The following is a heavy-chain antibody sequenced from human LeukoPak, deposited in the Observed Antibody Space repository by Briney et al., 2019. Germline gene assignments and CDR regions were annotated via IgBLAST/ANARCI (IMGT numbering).Heavy chain of an antibody. V-gene: IGHV3-7*01. J-gene: IGHJ4*02. D-gene: IGHD3-3*01. Sequence: PGGSLRLSCEGSGFTFSNYWMGWVRQAPGKGLQWVANIKTDGSEKYYVDSVKGRFTISRDNAKNSLYLQMNSLRAEDTAVYYCARLRFLEWLSAYYFDYWGQGTLVTVSS. CDR2: IKTDGSEK. CDR3: ARLRFLEWLSAYYFDY. CDR1: GFTFSNYW.